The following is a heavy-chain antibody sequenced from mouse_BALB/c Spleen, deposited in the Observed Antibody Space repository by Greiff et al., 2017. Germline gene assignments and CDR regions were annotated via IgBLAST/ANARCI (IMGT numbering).Heavy chain of an antibody. CDR2: IYYSGTI. D-gene: IGHD1-1*01. J-gene: IGHJ2*01. V-gene: IGHV3-5*02. Sequence: EVQLQESGPGLVKPSQTVSLTCTVTGISITTGNYRWSWIRQFPGNKLEWIGYIYYSGTITYNPSLTSRTTITRDTSKNQFFLEMNSLTAEDTATYYCARDYYGSSRYYFDYWGQGTTLTVSS. CDR1: GISITTGNYR. CDR3: ARDYYGSSRYYFDY.